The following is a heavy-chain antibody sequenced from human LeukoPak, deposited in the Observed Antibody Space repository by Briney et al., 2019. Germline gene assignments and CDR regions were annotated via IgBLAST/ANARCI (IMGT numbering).Heavy chain of an antibody. V-gene: IGHV3-21*01. Sequence: GGSLRLSCAASGFTFSSYAMSWVRQAPGKGLEWVSSISSSRSYIYYADSVKGRFTISRDNAKNSLYLQMNSLRAEDTAVYYCATGGEKDYWGQGTLVTVSS. CDR3: ATGGEKDY. CDR1: GFTFSSYA. J-gene: IGHJ4*02. CDR2: ISSSRSYI. D-gene: IGHD3-16*01.